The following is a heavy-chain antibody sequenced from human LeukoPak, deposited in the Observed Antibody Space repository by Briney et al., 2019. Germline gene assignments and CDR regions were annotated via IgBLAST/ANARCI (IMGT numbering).Heavy chain of an antibody. D-gene: IGHD5-24*01. CDR2: IFSNGDT. J-gene: IGHJ4*02. CDR1: EFTLSRNY. Sequence: GGSLRLSCTASEFTLSRNYMLWVRQAPGKGLEWVSLIFSNGDTHYADSVKGRFTISRDTSKKTVSLQMNSLRVEDTAMYYCTRDQMNYWGQGTLVTVSS. V-gene: IGHV3-53*01. CDR3: TRDQMNY.